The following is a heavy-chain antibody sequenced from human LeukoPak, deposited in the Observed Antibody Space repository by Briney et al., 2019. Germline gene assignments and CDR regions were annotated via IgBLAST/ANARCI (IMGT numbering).Heavy chain of an antibody. Sequence: GGSLRLSCTVSGFTITNNWMYWVRQAPGRGLVWVSRIKMDERSAVYADSVKGRFIISRDNAKNTVYLQMNSLRADDTAVYNCATVFKGSSLQDYWGQGTLVTVSS. J-gene: IGHJ4*02. CDR1: GFTITNNW. CDR2: IKMDERSA. D-gene: IGHD3-10*01. V-gene: IGHV3-74*03. CDR3: ATVFKGSSLQDY.